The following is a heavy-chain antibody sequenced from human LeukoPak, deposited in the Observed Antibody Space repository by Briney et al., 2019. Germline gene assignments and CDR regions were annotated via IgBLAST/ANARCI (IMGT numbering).Heavy chain of an antibody. Sequence: GGSLRLSCAASGFTFSSYWMHWVRQAPGKGLVWVSRINSDGRSTSYADSVKGRFTTSRDNAKNTLYLQTNTLRAEDTAVYYCARDKGGFDWLLPPHNWFDPCGQGTLVTVSS. CDR3: ARDKGGFDWLLPPHNWFDP. J-gene: IGHJ5*02. CDR2: INSDGRST. V-gene: IGHV3-74*01. D-gene: IGHD3-9*01. CDR1: GFTFSSYW.